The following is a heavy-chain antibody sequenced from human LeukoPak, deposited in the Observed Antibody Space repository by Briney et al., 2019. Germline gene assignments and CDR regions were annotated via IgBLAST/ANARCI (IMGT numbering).Heavy chain of an antibody. J-gene: IGHJ4*02. CDR2: IIPIFGTA. CDR1: GGTFSSYA. CDR3: ARGPSYYYDSSGYYFDY. V-gene: IGHV1-69*01. Sequence: SVKVSCKASGGTFSSYAISWVRQAPGQGLEWMGGIIPIFGTANYAQKFQGRVTITADESTSTAYMELSSLRSEDTAVYYCARGPSYYYDSSGYYFDYWGQGTLVTVSS. D-gene: IGHD3-22*01.